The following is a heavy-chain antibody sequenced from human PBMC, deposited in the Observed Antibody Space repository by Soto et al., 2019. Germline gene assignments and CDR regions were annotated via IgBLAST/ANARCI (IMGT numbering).Heavy chain of an antibody. V-gene: IGHV3-33*01. CDR2: IWYDGSNK. D-gene: IGHD3-10*01. Sequence: QVQLVESGGGVVQPGRSLRLSCAASGFTFSSYGMHWVRQAPGKGLEWVAVIWYDGSNKYYADSVKGRFTISRDNSKNTLYLQMNSLRAEDTAVYYCARGVGFGAKGAFDIWGQGTMVTVSS. J-gene: IGHJ3*02. CDR3: ARGVGFGAKGAFDI. CDR1: GFTFSSYG.